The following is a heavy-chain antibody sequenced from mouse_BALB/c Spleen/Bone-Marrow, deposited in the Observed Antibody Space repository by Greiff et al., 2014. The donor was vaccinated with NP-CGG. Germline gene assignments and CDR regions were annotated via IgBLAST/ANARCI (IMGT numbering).Heavy chain of an antibody. Sequence: VQVVESGAELVRPGTSVKVSCKASGYAFTNYLIEWIKQRPGQGLEWIGVSNPGSGGTNYNEKFKGKATLTADKSSSTAYMQRSSLTSDDSAVYFCARETVRGFAYWGQGTLVTVSA. CDR2: SNPGSGGT. CDR1: GYAFTNYL. D-gene: IGHD3-2*01. J-gene: IGHJ3*01. CDR3: ARETVRGFAY. V-gene: IGHV1-54*01.